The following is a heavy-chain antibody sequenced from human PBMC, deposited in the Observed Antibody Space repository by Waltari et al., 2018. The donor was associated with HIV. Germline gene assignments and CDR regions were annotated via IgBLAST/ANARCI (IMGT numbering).Heavy chain of an antibody. J-gene: IGHJ4*02. D-gene: IGHD2-2*01. CDR2: INPSGGST. V-gene: IGHV1-46*01. Sequence: QVQLVQSGAEVKKPGASVKVSCTASGYTFTISYMHWVRQAPGQGLEWMGIINPSGGSTSYAQKFQGRVTLTRDTSTSTVYMELSSLRSEDTAVYYCARDGGVVVPSDYWGQGTLVTVSS. CDR3: ARDGGVVVPSDY. CDR1: GYTFTISY.